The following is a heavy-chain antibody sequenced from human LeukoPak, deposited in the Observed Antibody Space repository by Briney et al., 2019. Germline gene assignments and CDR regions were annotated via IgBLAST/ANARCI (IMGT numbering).Heavy chain of an antibody. D-gene: IGHD1-26*01. J-gene: IGHJ4*02. CDR2: INHSGST. CDR3: ARLRVGATPVYYFDY. V-gene: IGHV4-34*01. Sequence: SETLSLTCGVYGGSFSGHYWSWIRQPPGKGLEWIGEINHSGSTNYNPSLKSRVTISVDTSKNQFSLKLSSVTAVDTAVYYCARLRVGATPVYYFDYWGQGTLVTVSS. CDR1: GGSFSGHY.